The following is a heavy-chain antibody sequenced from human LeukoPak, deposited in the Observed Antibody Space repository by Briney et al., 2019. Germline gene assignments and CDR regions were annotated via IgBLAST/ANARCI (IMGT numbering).Heavy chain of an antibody. CDR2: IYYSGST. CDR1: GGSMSSYY. Sequence: SETLSLTCTVSGGSMSSYYWSWIRQPPGKGLEWIGYIYYSGSTNYNPSLKSRVTISVDTSKNQFSLKLSSVTAADTAVYYCASLRKVGYSYGSSSFDYWGQGTLVTVSS. CDR3: ASLRKVGYSYGSSSFDY. V-gene: IGHV4-59*08. J-gene: IGHJ4*02. D-gene: IGHD5-18*01.